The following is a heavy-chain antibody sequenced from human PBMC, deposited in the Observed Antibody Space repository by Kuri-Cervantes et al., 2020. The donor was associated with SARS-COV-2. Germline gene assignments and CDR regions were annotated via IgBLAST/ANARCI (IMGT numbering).Heavy chain of an antibody. Sequence: GGSLRLSCKGSGYSFTSYWIGWVRQMPGKGLEWIGIIYPGDSDTRYSPSFQGQVTISADKSISTAYLQWSSLKASDTAMYYCARPSDYCSSTSCLDYWGQGTLVTVSS. D-gene: IGHD2-2*01. CDR1: GYSFTSYW. CDR3: ARPSDYCSSTSCLDY. J-gene: IGHJ4*02. V-gene: IGHV5-51*01. CDR2: IYPGDSDT.